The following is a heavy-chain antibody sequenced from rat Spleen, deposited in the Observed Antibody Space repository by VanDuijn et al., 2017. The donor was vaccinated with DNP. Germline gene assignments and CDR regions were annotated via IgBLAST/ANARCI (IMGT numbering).Heavy chain of an antibody. Sequence: EVQLVESGGGLVQPGRSLKLSCAASGFTFSDYNMAWVRQAPKKGLEWVATIFYDGSRTYYRDSVKGRFTISRDNANSTLHLQMDSLRSEDTAIYHCVTHEKYYDGSYWFAYWGQGTLVTVSS. CDR3: VTHEKYYDGSYWFAY. CDR2: IFYDGSRT. J-gene: IGHJ3*01. CDR1: GFTFSDYN. D-gene: IGHD1-12*02. V-gene: IGHV5S10*01.